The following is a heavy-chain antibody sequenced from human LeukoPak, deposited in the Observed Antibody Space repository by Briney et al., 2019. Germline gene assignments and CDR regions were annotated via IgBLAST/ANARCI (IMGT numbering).Heavy chain of an antibody. J-gene: IGHJ4*02. D-gene: IGHD3-9*01. CDR3: TTVYLTGEGNDY. Sequence: PGGSLRLSCAASGFIFSNAWMNWVRQAPGKGLEWVGRIKSKTDGGTTDYAAPVKGRFIIPRDDSKNTLYLQMSSLKTEDTALYYCTTVYLTGEGNDYWGQGTLVTVSS. CDR2: IKSKTDGGTT. CDR1: GFIFSNAW. V-gene: IGHV3-15*07.